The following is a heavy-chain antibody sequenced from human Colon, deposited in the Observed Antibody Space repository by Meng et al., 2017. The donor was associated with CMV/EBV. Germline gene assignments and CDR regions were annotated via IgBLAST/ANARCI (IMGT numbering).Heavy chain of an antibody. V-gene: IGHV1-69*01. D-gene: IGHD2-21*02. CDR2: IITISGTT. CDR1: KCTFTSYP. Sequence: QVQLEESGAEVKEPGSSVKVSCKASKCTFTSYPISWVRQGPGQGFEWVGGIITISGTTDYAQKFQGRVTITADESTSTAYMKLSNLRSEDTAIYYCARVICGGDCYLDYWGRGTLVTVSS. CDR3: ARVICGGDCYLDY. J-gene: IGHJ4*02.